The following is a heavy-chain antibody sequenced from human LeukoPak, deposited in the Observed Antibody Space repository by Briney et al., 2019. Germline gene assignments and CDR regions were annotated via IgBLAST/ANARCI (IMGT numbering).Heavy chain of an antibody. CDR2: ISSSSSTI. CDR1: GFTFGTYN. J-gene: IGHJ4*02. Sequence: PGGSLRLSCAASGFTFGTYNMNWVRQAPGKGLEWVSYISSSSSTIYYADSVKGRFTISRDNAKNSLYLQMNSLRAEDTAVYYCARDTPITIFVSWGQGTLVTVSS. D-gene: IGHD3-3*01. CDR3: ARDTPITIFVS. V-gene: IGHV3-48*04.